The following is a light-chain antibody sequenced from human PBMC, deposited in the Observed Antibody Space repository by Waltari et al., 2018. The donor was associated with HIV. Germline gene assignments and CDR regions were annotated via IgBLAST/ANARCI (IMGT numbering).Light chain of an antibody. CDR1: ALSNQL. V-gene: IGLV3-25*03. CDR2: KDT. Sequence: SFELTQPPSVSVSPGQTARITCSGDALSNQLTFWYQKKPAQAPVLVIYKDTERPSGIPERFSGSTSGTTATLTISGVQAEDEADYYCQSTNVVRVFGGGTKLTVL. J-gene: IGLJ3*02. CDR3: QSTNVVRV.